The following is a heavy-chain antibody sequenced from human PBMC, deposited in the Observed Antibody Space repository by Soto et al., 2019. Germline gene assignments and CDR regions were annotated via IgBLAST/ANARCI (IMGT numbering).Heavy chain of an antibody. Sequence: PSQTLSLTCAISGDSVSSNSAAWSWIRQSPSRGLEWLGRTFYRSKWYNDYAVSVKGRITINPDTSKNLFSLQLNSVTPEDTAVYYWPKEGVNPLPPSAMDVWGKAPRVALS. CDR2: TFYRSKWYN. J-gene: IGHJ6*04. CDR1: GDSVSSNSAA. CDR3: PKEGVNPLPPSAMDV. V-gene: IGHV6-1*01. D-gene: IGHD3-10*01.